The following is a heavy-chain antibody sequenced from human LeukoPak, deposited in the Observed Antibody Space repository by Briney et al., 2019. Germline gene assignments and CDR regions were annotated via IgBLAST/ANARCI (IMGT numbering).Heavy chain of an antibody. CDR3: ARGRGYDYVWGSYRPVYFDY. CDR2: INHSGST. J-gene: IGHJ4*02. Sequence: PSETLSLTCAVYGGSFSGYYWSWICQPPGKGLEWIGEINHSGSTNYNPSLKSRVTISVDTSKNQFSLKLSSVTAADTAVYYCARGRGYDYVWGSYRPVYFDYWGQGTLVTVSS. D-gene: IGHD3-16*02. CDR1: GGSFSGYY. V-gene: IGHV4-34*01.